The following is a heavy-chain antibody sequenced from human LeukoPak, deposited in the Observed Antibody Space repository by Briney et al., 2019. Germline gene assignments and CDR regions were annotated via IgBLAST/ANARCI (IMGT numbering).Heavy chain of an antibody. CDR3: ARDHLTYYYDSSGLY. J-gene: IGHJ4*02. CDR1: GFTFSSCS. V-gene: IGHV3-21*01. Sequence: GGSLRLSCAASGFTFSSCSMNWVRQAPGKGLEWVSSISSSSSYIYYADSVKGRFTISRDNAKNSLYLQMNSLRAEDTAVYYCARDHLTYYYDSSGLYWGQGTLVTVSS. CDR2: ISSSSSYI. D-gene: IGHD3-22*01.